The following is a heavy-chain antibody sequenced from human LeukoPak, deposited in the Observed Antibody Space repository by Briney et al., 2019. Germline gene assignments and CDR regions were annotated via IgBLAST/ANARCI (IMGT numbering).Heavy chain of an antibody. CDR2: IYYGGRS. J-gene: IGHJ4*02. Sequence: SETLSLTCVVSGGSISSYYWSWIRQSPGKGLEWIGYIYYGGRSGYNPSLKSRVTISVDTSKNQFSLRLSSVTAADTAVYYCARGSSGNSFPFDYWGQGTLVTVSS. CDR3: ARGSSGNSFPFDY. V-gene: IGHV4-59*12. CDR1: GGSISSYY. D-gene: IGHD3-22*01.